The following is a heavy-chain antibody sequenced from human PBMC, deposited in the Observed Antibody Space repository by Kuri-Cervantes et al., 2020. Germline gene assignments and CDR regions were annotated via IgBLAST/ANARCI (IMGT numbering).Heavy chain of an antibody. D-gene: IGHD4-11*01. J-gene: IGHJ4*02. V-gene: IGHV4-39*07. CDR1: GGSISSSSYY. CDR2: IYYSGST. CDR3: AKEGRQGTVFGFFDY. Sequence: SETLSLTCTVSGGSISSSSYYWGWIRQPPGKGLEWIGSIYYSGSTYYNPSLKSRVTISVDTSKNQFSLKLSSVTAADTAVYYCAKEGRQGTVFGFFDYWGQGTLVTVSS.